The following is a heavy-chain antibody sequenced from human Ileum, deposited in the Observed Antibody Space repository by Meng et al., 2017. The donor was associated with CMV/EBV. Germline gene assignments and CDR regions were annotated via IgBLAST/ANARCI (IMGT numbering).Heavy chain of an antibody. J-gene: IGHJ4*02. CDR3: VRGQDIVIVRYFDD. D-gene: IGHD2-2*01. CDR2: INHLANT. CDR1: GGSFSGYY. Sequence: GSLRLSCAVHGGSFSGYYWGWIRQPPGKGLEWIGEINHLANTNYNPSLTSRLTISVDTSKNQFSLKLNSVTAADTAVYYCVRGQDIVIVRYFDDWGQGTLVTVSS. V-gene: IGHV4-34*01.